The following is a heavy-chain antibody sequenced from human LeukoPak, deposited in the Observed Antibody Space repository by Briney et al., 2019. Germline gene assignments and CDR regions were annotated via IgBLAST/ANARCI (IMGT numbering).Heavy chain of an antibody. J-gene: IGHJ4*02. Sequence: GGSLRLSCAASGLTFSSYAMSWDRQSPGKGLEWVSGLSGGGGGTIYAYYTDSVKGRFTISRDNSKNTLYLEMNSLRAEDTAVYYCAKFDDILTSYFDYWGRGTLVTVSS. CDR2: LSGGGGGTIYA. D-gene: IGHD3-9*01. CDR1: GLTFSSYA. CDR3: AKFDDILTSYFDY. V-gene: IGHV3-23*01.